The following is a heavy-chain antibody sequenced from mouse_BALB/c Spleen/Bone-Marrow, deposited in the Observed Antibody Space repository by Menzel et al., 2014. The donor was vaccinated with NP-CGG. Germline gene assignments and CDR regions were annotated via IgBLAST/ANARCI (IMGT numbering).Heavy chain of an antibody. V-gene: IGHV1S81*02. D-gene: IGHD3-3*01. CDR3: ARGDGFAWFAY. CDR2: INPSNGRT. CDR1: GYTFTSYW. Sequence: VQRVESGAELVKPGASVKLSCKASGYTFTSYWMHWVKQRPGQGLEWIGEINPSNGRTSYNEKFKSKATLTVDKSSSTAYMQLSSLTSEDSAVYYCARGDGFAWFAYWGQGTLVTVSA. J-gene: IGHJ3*01.